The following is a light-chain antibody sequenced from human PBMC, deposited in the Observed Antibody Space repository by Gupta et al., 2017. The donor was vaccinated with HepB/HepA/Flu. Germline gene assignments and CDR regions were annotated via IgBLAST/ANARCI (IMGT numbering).Light chain of an antibody. CDR2: RAS. Sequence: DVVMTQSPLSLPVTLGQSASISCRSSQNLLFSDGNTFLHWFQQRPGQSPRRLIYRASNRDYGVPDRFSGSGSGTDFTLEISRVEAEDVAVYYCEQGKRCPVTFGRGTKVDIK. CDR3: EQGKRCPVT. V-gene: IGKV2-30*01. J-gene: IGKJ4*01. CDR1: QNLLFSDGNTF.